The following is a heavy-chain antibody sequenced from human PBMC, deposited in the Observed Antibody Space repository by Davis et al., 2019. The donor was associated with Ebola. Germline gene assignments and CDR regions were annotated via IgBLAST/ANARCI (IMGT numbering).Heavy chain of an antibody. J-gene: IGHJ5*02. Sequence: AASAQVFCKASSGTFSSYAISCVLQPPPQGLLWMGRIIPISGTANYSQKFQGRVTITADESTSTAYMELSSLRAEDTAVYYCARDALGYCSSTTCYDRLGWFDPWGQGTLVTVST. CDR2: IIPISGTA. V-gene: IGHV1-69*13. CDR3: ARDALGYCSSTTCYDRLGWFDP. CDR1: SGTFSSYA. D-gene: IGHD2-2*01.